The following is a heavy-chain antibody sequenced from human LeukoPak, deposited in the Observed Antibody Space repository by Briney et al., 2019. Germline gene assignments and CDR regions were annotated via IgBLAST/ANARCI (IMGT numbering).Heavy chain of an antibody. J-gene: IGHJ3*02. CDR1: GGSFSGYY. V-gene: IGHV4-34*01. Sequence: SGTLSLTCAVYGGSFSGYYWSWIRQPPGKGLEWIGEINHSGSTNYNPSLKSRVTISVDTSKNQFSLKLSSVTAADTAVYYCARQDSKDAFDIWGQGTMVTVSS. CDR2: INHSGST. CDR3: ARQDSKDAFDI. D-gene: IGHD6-13*01.